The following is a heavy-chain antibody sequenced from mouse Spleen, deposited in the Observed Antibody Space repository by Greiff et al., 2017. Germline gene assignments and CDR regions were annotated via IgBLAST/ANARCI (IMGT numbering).Heavy chain of an antibody. D-gene: IGHD2-14*01. V-gene: IGHV1-7*01. Sequence: QVQLQQSGAELAKPGASVKLSCKASGYTFTSYWMHWVKQRPGQGLEWIGYINPSSGYTKYNQKFKDKATLTADKSSSTAYMQLSSLTYEDSAVYYCASLYYRYDDYFDYWGQGTTLTVSS. CDR1: GYTFTSYW. CDR3: ASLYYRYDDYFDY. J-gene: IGHJ2*01. CDR2: INPSSGYT.